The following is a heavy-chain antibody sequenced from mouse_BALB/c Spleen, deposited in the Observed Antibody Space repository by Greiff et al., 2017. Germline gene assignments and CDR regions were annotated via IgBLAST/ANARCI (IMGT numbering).Heavy chain of an antibody. V-gene: IGHV2-9*02. D-gene: IGHD2-4*01. CDR3: ARSYYDYDTTYAMDY. J-gene: IGHJ4*01. CDR2: IWAGGST. CDR1: GFSLTSYG. Sequence: VKLVESGPGLVAPSQSLSITCTVSGFSLTSYGVHWVRQPPGKGLEWLGVIWAGGSTNYNSALMSRLSISKDNSKSQVFLKMNSLQTDDTAMYYCARSYYDYDTTYAMDYWGQGTSVTVSS.